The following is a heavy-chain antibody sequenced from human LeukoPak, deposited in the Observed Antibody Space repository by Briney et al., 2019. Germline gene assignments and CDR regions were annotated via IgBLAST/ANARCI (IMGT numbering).Heavy chain of an antibody. Sequence: GRSLRLSCAASGFTFSSYGMHWVRQAPGKGLEWVAVIWYDGSNKYYADSVKGRFTISRDNSKNTLYLQMNSLRAEDTAVYYCAKLLTSGLSGYWGQGTLVTVSS. J-gene: IGHJ4*02. D-gene: IGHD3-10*01. V-gene: IGHV3-33*06. CDR1: GFTFSSYG. CDR2: IWYDGSNK. CDR3: AKLLTSGLSGY.